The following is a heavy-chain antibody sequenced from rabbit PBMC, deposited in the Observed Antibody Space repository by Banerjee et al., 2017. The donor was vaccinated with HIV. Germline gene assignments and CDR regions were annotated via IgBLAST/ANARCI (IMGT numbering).Heavy chain of an antibody. Sequence: ELVESGEGLVQPGESLKLSCKASGIDFSSNAISWVRQAPGKGPEWIAYIYPGFSIKNYANSVKGRFTISSDNAQNTVDLQMNSLTAADTATYFCARIDSDWDGGINLWGPGTLVTVS. CDR3: ARIDSDWDGGINL. J-gene: IGHJ4*01. CDR2: IYPGFSIK. V-gene: IGHV1S47*01. D-gene: IGHD4-1*01. CDR1: GIDFSSNA.